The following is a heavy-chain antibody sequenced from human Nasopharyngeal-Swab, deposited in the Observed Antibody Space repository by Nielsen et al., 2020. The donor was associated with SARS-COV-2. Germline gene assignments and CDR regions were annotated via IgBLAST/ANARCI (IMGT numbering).Heavy chain of an antibody. CDR1: GFTFTSSA. V-gene: IGHV1-58*01. D-gene: IGHD2-8*01. Sequence: SVKVSCKASGFTFTSSAVQWVRQARGQRLEWIGWIVVGSGNTNYAQKFQERATITRDMSTSTAYMELSSLRSEDTAVYYCAADGFSLYYFDYWGQGTLVTVSS. CDR2: IVVGSGNT. J-gene: IGHJ4*02. CDR3: AADGFSLYYFDY.